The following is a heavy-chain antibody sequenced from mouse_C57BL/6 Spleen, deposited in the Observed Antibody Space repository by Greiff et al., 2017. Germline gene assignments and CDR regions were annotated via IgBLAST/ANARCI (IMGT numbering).Heavy chain of an antibody. V-gene: IGHV1-4*01. CDR3: ARLRQGAYDY. CDR2: INPSSGYT. D-gene: IGHD2-12*01. J-gene: IGHJ2*01. Sequence: QVQLQQSGAELARPGASVKMSCKASGYTFTSYTMHWVKQRPGQGLEWIGYINPSSGYTKYNQKFKDKATLTADKSSSTAYMQLSSLTSEDSAVYYCARLRQGAYDYWGQGTTLTVSS. CDR1: GYTFTSYT.